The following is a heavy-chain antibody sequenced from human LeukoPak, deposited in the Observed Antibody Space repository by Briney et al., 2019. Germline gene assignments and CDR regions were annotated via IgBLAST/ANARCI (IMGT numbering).Heavy chain of an antibody. CDR1: GFTFNSYA. Sequence: GGSLRLSCAASGFTFNSYAMSWVRQAPGKGLEWVSAISGSGGSTYYADSVKGRFTISRDNSKNTLYLQMNSLRAEDTAVYYCAKAKRDSSGWFPDYYYGMDVWGQGTTVTVSS. V-gene: IGHV3-23*01. J-gene: IGHJ6*02. CDR3: AKAKRDSSGWFPDYYYGMDV. CDR2: ISGSGGST. D-gene: IGHD6-19*01.